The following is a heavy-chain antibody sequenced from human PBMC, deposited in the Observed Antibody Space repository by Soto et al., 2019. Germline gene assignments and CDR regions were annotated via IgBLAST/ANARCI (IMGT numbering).Heavy chain of an antibody. CDR3: ARGITMVRGVAYYYYYGMDV. CDR2: IIPIFGTA. V-gene: IGHV1-69*13. Sequence: SVKVSCKASGGTFSSYAISWVRQAPGQGLEWMGGIIPIFGTANYAQKFQGRVTITADESTSTAYMELSSLRSEDTAVYYCARGITMVRGVAYYYYYGMDVWGQGTTVTVSS. J-gene: IGHJ6*02. D-gene: IGHD3-10*01. CDR1: GGTFSSYA.